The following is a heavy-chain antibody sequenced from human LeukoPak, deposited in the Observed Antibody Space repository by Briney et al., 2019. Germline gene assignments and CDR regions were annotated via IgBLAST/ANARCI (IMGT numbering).Heavy chain of an antibody. CDR2: IYHSGST. CDR3: ASGSYYFDY. Sequence: SETLSLTCAVSGYSISSGYYWGWIRQPPGKGLEWIGSIYHSGSTYYNPSLKSRVTISVDTSKNQFSLKLSSVTAADTAVYYWASGSYYFDYWGQGTLVTVSS. J-gene: IGHJ4*02. D-gene: IGHD1-26*01. V-gene: IGHV4-38-2*01. CDR1: GYSISSGYY.